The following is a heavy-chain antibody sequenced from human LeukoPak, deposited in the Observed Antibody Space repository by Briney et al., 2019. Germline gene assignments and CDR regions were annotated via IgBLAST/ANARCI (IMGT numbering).Heavy chain of an antibody. CDR1: GFTFSSYA. D-gene: IGHD3-10*01. CDR2: ISGSGGST. CDR3: AKMPITMVQGVIKLFDY. J-gene: IGHJ4*02. Sequence: PGGSLRLSCAASGFTFSSYAMSWVRQAPGKGLEWVSAISGSGGSTYCADSVKGRFTISRDNSKNTLYLQMNSLRAEDTAVYYCAKMPITMVQGVIKLFDYWGQGTLVTVSS. V-gene: IGHV3-23*01.